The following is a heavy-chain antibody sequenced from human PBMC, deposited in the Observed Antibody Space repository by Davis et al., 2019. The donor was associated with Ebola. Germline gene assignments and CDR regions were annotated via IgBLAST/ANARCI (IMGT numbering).Heavy chain of an antibody. V-gene: IGHV1-2*04. Sequence: AASVKVSCKASGYTFTGYYMHWVRQAPGQGLEWMGCINPNSGGTNYAQKFQGWVTMTRDTSISTAYMELSRLRSEDTAVYYCARDKGRWLQPDAFDIWGQGTMVTVSS. CDR3: ARDKGRWLQPDAFDI. CDR1: GYTFTGYY. D-gene: IGHD5-24*01. CDR2: INPNSGGT. J-gene: IGHJ3*02.